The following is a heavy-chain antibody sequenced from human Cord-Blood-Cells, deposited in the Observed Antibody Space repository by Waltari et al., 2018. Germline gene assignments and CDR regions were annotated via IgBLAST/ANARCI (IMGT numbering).Heavy chain of an antibody. J-gene: IGHJ3*02. CDR2: RIRSFGTA. V-gene: IGHV1-69*01. D-gene: IGHD2-2*01. CDR3: ARDYDCSSTSCDAFDI. CDR1: GGTFSSSP. Sequence: QVQLVQSGAEVKKPGSSVKVSSKASGGTFSSSPIMWLPQAPGHGLAWMGGRIRSFGTANDAQKCQGRVTITADESTSTAYMELSSLRSEDTAVYYCARDYDCSSTSCDAFDIWGQGTMVTVSS.